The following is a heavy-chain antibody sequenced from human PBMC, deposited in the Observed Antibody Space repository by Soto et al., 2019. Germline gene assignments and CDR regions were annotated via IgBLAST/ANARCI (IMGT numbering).Heavy chain of an antibody. CDR1: GYTFTSYG. V-gene: IGHV1-18*01. J-gene: IGHJ4*02. CDR3: ARDEYKPDPRYYDSSGSPPDY. Sequence: GASVKVSCKASGYTFTSYGISWVRQAPGQGLEWMGWISAYNGNTNYAQKLQGRVTMTTDTSTSTAYMELRSLRSDDTAVYYCARDEYKPDPRYYDSSGSPPDYWGQGTLVTVSS. CDR2: ISAYNGNT. D-gene: IGHD3-22*01.